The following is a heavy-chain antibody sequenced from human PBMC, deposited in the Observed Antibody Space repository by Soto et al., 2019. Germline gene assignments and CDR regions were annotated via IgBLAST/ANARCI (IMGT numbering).Heavy chain of an antibody. CDR2: IYYSGST. Sequence: WETLSLTCTVSGGSISSSSYYWGWIRQPPGKGLEWIGSIYYSGSTYYNPSLKSRVTISVDTSKNQSSLKLSSVTAADTAVYYCARVLYDYVWGSYRHYYFDYWGQGTLVTVSS. CDR1: GGSISSSSYY. D-gene: IGHD3-16*02. V-gene: IGHV4-39*01. J-gene: IGHJ4*02. CDR3: ARVLYDYVWGSYRHYYFDY.